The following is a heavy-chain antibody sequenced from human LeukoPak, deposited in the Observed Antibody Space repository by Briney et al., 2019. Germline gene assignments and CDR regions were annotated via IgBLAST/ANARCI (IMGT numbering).Heavy chain of an antibody. CDR1: GFTFSTYT. Sequence: GGSLRLSCAASGFTFSTYTMNWVRQAPGKGLEWVSSIDSSSNYIYYADSVEGRFTISRDNAKNSLFLQMNSLRVEDTAVYYCAKVGLAGTSGYGALDIWGQGTMVTVSS. J-gene: IGHJ3*02. CDR2: IDSSSNYI. V-gene: IGHV3-21*01. D-gene: IGHD3-22*01. CDR3: AKVGLAGTSGYGALDI.